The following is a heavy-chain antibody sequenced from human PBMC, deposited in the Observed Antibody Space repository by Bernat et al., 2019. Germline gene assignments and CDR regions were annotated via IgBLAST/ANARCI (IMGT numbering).Heavy chain of an antibody. J-gene: IGHJ4*02. V-gene: IGHV4-59*01. D-gene: IGHD6-19*01. Sequence: QVQLQESGPGLVKPSETLSLTCTVSGGSISSYYWSWIRQPPGKGLEWIGYIYYSGSTNYNPSLKSRVTISVDTSKNHFSLKLSSVTAADTAVYYCARAPGIYSSGWYYFDYWGQGTLVTVSS. CDR1: GGSISSYY. CDR3: ARAPGIYSSGWYYFDY. CDR2: IYYSGST.